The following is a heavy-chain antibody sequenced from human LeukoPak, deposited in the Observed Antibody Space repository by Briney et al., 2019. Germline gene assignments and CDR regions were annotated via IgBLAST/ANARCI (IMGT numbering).Heavy chain of an antibody. J-gene: IGHJ6*03. CDR2: IYYSGST. Sequence: PSQTLSLTCTVSGGSISSGDYYWSWIRQPPGKGLEWIGYIYYSGSTNYNPSLKSRVTISVDTSKNQFSLKLSSVTAADTAVYYCARGSNTAMVRGYYYYYYMDVWGKGTTVTVSS. CDR3: ARGSNTAMVRGYYYYYYMDV. CDR1: GGSISSGDYY. D-gene: IGHD5-18*01. V-gene: IGHV4-61*08.